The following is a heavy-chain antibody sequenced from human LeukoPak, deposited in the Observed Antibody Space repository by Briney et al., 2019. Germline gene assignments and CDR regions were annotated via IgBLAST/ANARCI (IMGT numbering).Heavy chain of an antibody. D-gene: IGHD6-19*01. V-gene: IGHV4-61*02. CDR2: IYTSGST. J-gene: IGHJ5*02. CDR3: ARGGAEQWLVRPNWFDP. CDR1: GGSISSATYY. Sequence: SETLSLTCTVSGGSISSATYYWNWIRQPAGKGLEWIGRIYTSGSTYYNPSLKSRVTISVDTSKNQFSLKLSSVTAADTAVYYCARGGAEQWLVRPNWFDPWGQGTLVTVSS.